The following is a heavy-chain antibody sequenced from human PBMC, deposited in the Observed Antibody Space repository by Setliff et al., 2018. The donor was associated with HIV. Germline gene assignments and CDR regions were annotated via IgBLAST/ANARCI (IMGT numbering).Heavy chain of an antibody. Sequence: GGSLRLSCAASGFTFRSYEMNWVRQAPGKGLEWVSYINSDGSIITYADSVKGRFTISRDNAKNTLYLQMDSLRDEDTAVYYCAKVLLFGVDVFDIWGQGTMVTVSS. CDR1: GFTFRSYE. J-gene: IGHJ3*02. CDR2: INSDGSII. V-gene: IGHV3-48*03. CDR3: AKVLLFGVDVFDI. D-gene: IGHD3-10*02.